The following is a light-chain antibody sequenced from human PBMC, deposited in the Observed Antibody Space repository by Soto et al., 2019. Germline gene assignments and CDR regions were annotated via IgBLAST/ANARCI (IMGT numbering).Light chain of an antibody. J-gene: IGKJ1*01. CDR2: AAS. CDR3: QQSYTYPWK. Sequence: DVQMTQPPSSLSASVGDRVTITCRASQSISTYLNWYQQTPGRAPKLLMFAASSLQSGVPSRFSGSGSGTDCTLTISSLQPEDVENYYCQQSYTYPWKFGQATKVEI. CDR1: QSISTY. V-gene: IGKV1-39*01.